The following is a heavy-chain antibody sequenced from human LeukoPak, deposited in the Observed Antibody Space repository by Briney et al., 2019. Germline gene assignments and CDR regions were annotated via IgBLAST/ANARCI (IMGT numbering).Heavy chain of an antibody. CDR2: ISDSGGST. V-gene: IGHV3-23*01. J-gene: IGHJ4*02. CDR3: AKDRYQLLRVCDF. D-gene: IGHD2-2*01. Sequence: PGGSLRLSCAASGFTFSSYAMSWVRQASGKGLEWVSAISDSGGSTYYADSVKGRFSISGDNSKNTLYLQMDSLRAEDTAVYYCAKDRYQLLRVCDFWGQGTLVSVSS. CDR1: GFTFSSYA.